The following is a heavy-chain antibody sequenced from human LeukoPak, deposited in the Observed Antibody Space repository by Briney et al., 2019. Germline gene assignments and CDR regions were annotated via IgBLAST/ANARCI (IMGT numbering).Heavy chain of an antibody. D-gene: IGHD3-22*01. V-gene: IGHV4-4*02. CDR2: IFHSGGT. CDR3: ARVLSGSNFDY. J-gene: IGHJ4*02. CDR1: GGSINSNNW. Sequence: NPSETLSLTCAVSGGSINSNNWWSWVRQPPEKGLEWIGEIFHSGGTNYNPSLKSRVTISVDKPKNQFSLKLSSVTAADTAVYYCARVLSGSNFDYWGQGTLVTVSS.